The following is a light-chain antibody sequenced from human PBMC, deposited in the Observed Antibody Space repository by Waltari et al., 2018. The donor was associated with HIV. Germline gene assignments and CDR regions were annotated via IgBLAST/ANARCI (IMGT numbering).Light chain of an antibody. CDR3: SSYTTSSTWV. J-gene: IGLJ3*02. CDR1: SSDVGSYNR. CDR2: EVS. Sequence: QSALTQPPSVSGSPGQSVTISCTGTSSDVGSYNRVSWYQQPPGTAPKLIIYEVSNRPSGVPDRFSGSKSGNTASLTISGLQTEDEADYSCSSYTTSSTWVFGGGTNLTVL. V-gene: IGLV2-18*02.